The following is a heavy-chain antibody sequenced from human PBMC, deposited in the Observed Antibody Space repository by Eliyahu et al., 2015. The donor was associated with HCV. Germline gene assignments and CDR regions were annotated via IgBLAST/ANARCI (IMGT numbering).Heavy chain of an antibody. CDR2: ISSSSSTI. CDR1: GFTFSXYS. D-gene: IGHD3-10*01. V-gene: IGHV3-48*01. J-gene: IGHJ4*02. CDR3: ARDHGTMVQGVIISDYFDY. Sequence: EVQLVESGGGLVQPGGSLRLXCAASGFTFSXYSMNWVRQAPGKGLEWVSYISSSSSTIYYADSVKGRFTISRDNAKNSLYLQMNSLRAEDTAVYYCARDHGTMVQGVIISDYFDYWGQGTLVTVSS.